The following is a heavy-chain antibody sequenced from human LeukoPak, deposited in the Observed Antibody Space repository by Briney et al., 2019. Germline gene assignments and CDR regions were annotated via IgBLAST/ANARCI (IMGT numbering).Heavy chain of an antibody. Sequence: PSETLSLTCAVYGGSFSGYYWSWIRQPPGKGLEWIGEINHSGSTNYNPSLKSRVTISVDTSKNQFSLKLSSVTAADTAVYYCARADSDMGIAARPDYFDYWGQGTLVTVSS. CDR1: GGSFSGYY. J-gene: IGHJ4*02. CDR2: INHSGST. D-gene: IGHD6-6*01. V-gene: IGHV4-34*01. CDR3: ARADSDMGIAARPDYFDY.